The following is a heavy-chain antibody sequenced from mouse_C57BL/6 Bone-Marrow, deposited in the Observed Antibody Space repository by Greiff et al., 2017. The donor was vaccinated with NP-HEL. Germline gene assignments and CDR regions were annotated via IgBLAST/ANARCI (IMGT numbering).Heavy chain of an antibody. CDR3: ASLYYGSSYYAMDY. D-gene: IGHD1-1*01. J-gene: IGHJ4*01. V-gene: IGHV5-4*03. Sequence: DVMLVESGGGLVKPGGSLKLSCAASGFTFSSYAMSWVRQTPEKRLEWVATISDGGSYTYYPDNVKGRFTISRDNAKNNLYLQMSHLKSEDTAMYYCASLYYGSSYYAMDYWGQGTSGTVSS. CDR2: ISDGGSYT. CDR1: GFTFSSYA.